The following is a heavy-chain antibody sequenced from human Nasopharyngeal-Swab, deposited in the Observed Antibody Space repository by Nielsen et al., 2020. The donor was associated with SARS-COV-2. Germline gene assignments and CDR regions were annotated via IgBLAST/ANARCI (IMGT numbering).Heavy chain of an antibody. D-gene: IGHD2-21*02. V-gene: IGHV4-59*01. Sequence: LRLSCTVSVGSISSYYWSWIRQPPGKGLEWIGYIYYSGSTNYNPSLKSRVTISVDTSKNQFSLKLSSVTAADTAVYYCARDRRGGDGFDYWGQGTLVTVSS. CDR3: ARDRRGGDGFDY. CDR2: IYYSGST. J-gene: IGHJ4*02. CDR1: VGSISSYY.